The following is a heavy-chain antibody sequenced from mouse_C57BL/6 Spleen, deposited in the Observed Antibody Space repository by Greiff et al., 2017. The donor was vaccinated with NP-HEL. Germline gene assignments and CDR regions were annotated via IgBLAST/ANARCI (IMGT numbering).Heavy chain of an antibody. CDR1: GYTFTSYW. Sequence: QVQLQQPGAELVKPGASVKLSCKASGYTFTSYWMHWVKQRPGRGLEWVGRIAPNSGGTKYNEKLQSKATLTVDKPSSTAFMQLSSLTSENSSVYYWARRGLWDYDPDYWGQGTTLTVSS. CDR3: ARRGLWDYDPDY. J-gene: IGHJ2*01. CDR2: IAPNSGGT. D-gene: IGHD2-4*01. V-gene: IGHV1-72*01.